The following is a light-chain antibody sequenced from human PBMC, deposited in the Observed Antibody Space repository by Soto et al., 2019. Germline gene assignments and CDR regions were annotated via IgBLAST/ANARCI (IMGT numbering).Light chain of an antibody. V-gene: IGKV3-20*01. CDR1: QSVSSSY. J-gene: IGKJ3*01. CDR3: QQYGSSPPRIT. CDR2: GAS. Sequence: EIVLTQSPGTLSLSPGERATLSCRASQSVSSSYLAWYQQKPGQAPRLLIYGASSRATGIPDRFSGSGSGTDFPLTISRLEPEDLAVYYCQQYGSSPPRITFGPGTKVDIK.